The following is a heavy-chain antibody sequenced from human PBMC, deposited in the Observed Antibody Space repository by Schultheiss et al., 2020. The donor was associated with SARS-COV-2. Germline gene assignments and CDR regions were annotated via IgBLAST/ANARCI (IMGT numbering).Heavy chain of an antibody. D-gene: IGHD6-6*01. CDR2: INPNSGGT. CDR3: ARAGFIAARQIWFDP. Sequence: ASVKVSCKASGYTFTGYYMHWVRQAPGQGLEWMGWINPNSGGTNYAQKFQGRVTMTRDTSISTAYMELSRLRSDDTAVYYCARAGFIAARQIWFDPWGQGTLVTVSS. J-gene: IGHJ5*02. V-gene: IGHV1-2*02. CDR1: GYTFTGYY.